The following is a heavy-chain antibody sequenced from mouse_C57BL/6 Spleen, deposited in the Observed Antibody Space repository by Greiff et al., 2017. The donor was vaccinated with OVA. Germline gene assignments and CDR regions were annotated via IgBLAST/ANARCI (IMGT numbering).Heavy chain of an antibody. J-gene: IGHJ2*01. CDR3: ARDRTTEGHYFDD. CDR1: GFTFSSYA. CDR2: ISDGGSYT. D-gene: IGHD2-12*01. V-gene: IGHV5-4*01. Sequence: EVQGVESGGGLVKPGGSLKLSCAASGFTFSSYAMSWVRQTPEKRLEWVATISDGGSYTYYPDNVKGRFTISRDNAKNNLYMQMSHLKSEDTAMYYCARDRTTEGHYFDDWGQGTTLTVSS.